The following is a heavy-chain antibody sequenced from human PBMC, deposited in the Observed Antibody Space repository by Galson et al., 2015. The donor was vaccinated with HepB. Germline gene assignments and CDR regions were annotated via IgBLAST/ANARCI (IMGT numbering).Heavy chain of an antibody. CDR2: TSYDGSNK. V-gene: IGHV3-30*04. J-gene: IGHJ6*02. D-gene: IGHD6-13*01. Sequence: SLRLSCADSRYTFSTNAMHWVRQAPGKGLEWVAVTSYDGSNKYYIDSVKGRFTISRDNSKNTLYLQMNSLRAEDTAVYYCAREIATSGVYYYSAMDVWGQGTTVIVSS. CDR1: RYTFSTNA. CDR3: AREIATSGVYYYSAMDV.